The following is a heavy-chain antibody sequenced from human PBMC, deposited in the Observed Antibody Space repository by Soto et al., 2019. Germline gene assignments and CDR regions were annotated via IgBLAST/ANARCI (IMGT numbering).Heavy chain of an antibody. Sequence: QVQLVESGGGLVKPGGSLRLSCAASGFTFSDYYMSWIRQAPGKGLEWVSYISGSSSYTNYADSVKGRFTISRDNAKNSLYLEMSSLRAEDTAVYYCARDTIAAAGLGIDYWGQGTLVTVSS. J-gene: IGHJ4*02. D-gene: IGHD6-13*01. V-gene: IGHV3-11*06. CDR2: ISGSSSYT. CDR3: ARDTIAAAGLGIDY. CDR1: GFTFSDYY.